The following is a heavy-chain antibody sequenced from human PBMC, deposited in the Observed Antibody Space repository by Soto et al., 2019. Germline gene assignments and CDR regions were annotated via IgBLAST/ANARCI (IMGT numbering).Heavy chain of an antibody. CDR3: ARALGSGYDGTWYHYYSMDV. J-gene: IGHJ6*02. CDR1: GYTFTSYG. CDR2: ISAYNGNT. V-gene: IGHV1-18*01. D-gene: IGHD6-25*01. Sequence: ASVKVSCKASGYTFTSYGISWVRQAPGQGLEWMGWISAYNGNTNYAQKLQGRVTMTTDTSTSTAYMELRSLRSDDTAVYYCARALGSGYDGTWYHYYSMDVWGQGTTVTVSS.